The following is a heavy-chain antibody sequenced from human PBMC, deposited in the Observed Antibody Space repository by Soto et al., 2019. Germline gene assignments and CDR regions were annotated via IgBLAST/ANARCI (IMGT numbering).Heavy chain of an antibody. D-gene: IGHD6-13*01. CDR1: GFTFSSCW. CDR3: ARQQLVRPNWFDP. Sequence: EVQLVESGGGLVQPGGSLRLSCAASGFTFSSCWMSWVRQTPGKGLEWVANIKQDGREKYYVDSVKGRFTISRDNAKNSLYLQMNSLRAEDTAVYYCARQQLVRPNWFDPWGQGTLVTVSS. CDR2: IKQDGREK. J-gene: IGHJ5*02. V-gene: IGHV3-7*01.